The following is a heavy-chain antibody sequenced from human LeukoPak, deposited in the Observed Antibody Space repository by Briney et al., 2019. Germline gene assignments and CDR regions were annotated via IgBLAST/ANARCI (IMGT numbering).Heavy chain of an antibody. CDR1: GFTFSNAW. V-gene: IGHV3-15*01. CDR2: IKIKTVGGTT. Sequence: GGSLRLSCETSGFTFSNAWMSWVRQAPGKGLEWLGRIKIKTVGGTTEYSAAVKGRFTISRDDSKNTVYLQMNTLKIDDTAVYYCTTVPPWVTTGYFNYWGQGTLVTVSS. CDR3: TTVPPWVTTGYFNY. D-gene: IGHD4-17*01. J-gene: IGHJ4*02.